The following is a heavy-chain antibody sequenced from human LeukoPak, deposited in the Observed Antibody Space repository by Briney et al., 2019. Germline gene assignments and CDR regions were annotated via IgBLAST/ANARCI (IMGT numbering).Heavy chain of an antibody. D-gene: IGHD2-8*02. CDR1: GFTFGNHA. V-gene: IGHV3-30*01. CDR2: ISYEASNK. J-gene: IGHJ4*02. CDR3: SRDYLVGCTDTTCYPIDY. Sequence: PGGSLRLSCAASGFTFGNHAMHWVRQAPGMGLEWVAVISYEASNKHYADSVKGRFTITRDNSKNMLYLQMNRLRAEDTAVYFCSRDYLVGCTDTTCYPIDYWGQGTLVTVSS.